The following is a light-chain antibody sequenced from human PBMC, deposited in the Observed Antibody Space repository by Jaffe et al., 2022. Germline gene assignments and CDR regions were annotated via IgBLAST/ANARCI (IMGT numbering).Light chain of an antibody. CDR1: SLRSYY. CDR2: GKN. CDR3: NSRDSSGNRLGRV. Sequence: SSELTQDPAVSVALGQTVRITCQGDSLRSYYASWYQQKPGQAPVLVIYGKNNRPSGIPDRFSGSSSGNTASLTITGAQAEDEADYYCNSRDSSGNRLGRVFGGGTKLTVL. J-gene: IGLJ2*01. V-gene: IGLV3-19*01.